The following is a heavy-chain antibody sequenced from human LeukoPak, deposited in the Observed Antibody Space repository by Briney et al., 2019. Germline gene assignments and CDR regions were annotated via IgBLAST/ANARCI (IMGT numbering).Heavy chain of an antibody. J-gene: IGHJ5*02. CDR2: IS. CDR1: GFTFSSYG. CDR3: ARDRYDIP. Sequence: GGSLRLSCAASGFTFSSYGMHWVRQAPGKGLEWVAVISYNSKNTVYLQMNSLRPEDTAVYYCARDRYDIPWGQGTLVTVSS. V-gene: IGHV3-30*03. D-gene: IGHD3-9*01.